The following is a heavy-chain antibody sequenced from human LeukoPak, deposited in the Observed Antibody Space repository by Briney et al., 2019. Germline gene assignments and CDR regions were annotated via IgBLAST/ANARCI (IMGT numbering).Heavy chain of an antibody. CDR1: GYTFTGYY. CDR2: INPNSGGT. J-gene: IGHJ4*02. D-gene: IGHD3-22*01. V-gene: IGHV1-2*02. CDR3: ASLDVEKYYHDQPFDY. Sequence: ASVKVSCKASGYTFTGYYMHWVRQAPGQGLEWMGWINPNSGGTNYAQKFQGRVTMTRDTSISTAYMELSRLRSDDTAVYYCASLDVEKYYHDQPFDYWGQGTLVTVSS.